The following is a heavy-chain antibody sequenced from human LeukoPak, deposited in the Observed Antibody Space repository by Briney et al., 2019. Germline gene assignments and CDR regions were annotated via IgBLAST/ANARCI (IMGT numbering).Heavy chain of an antibody. CDR1: GFTFSSYG. CDR3: AKDSGTTRGGFDP. Sequence: PGGSLRLSCAASGFTFSSYGMHWVRQAPGKGLEWVAVISYDGSNKYYADSVKGRFTISRDNPKNTLYLQMNSLRAEDTAVYYCAKDSGTTRGGFDPWGQGTLVTVSS. V-gene: IGHV3-30*18. D-gene: IGHD1-1*01. J-gene: IGHJ5*02. CDR2: ISYDGSNK.